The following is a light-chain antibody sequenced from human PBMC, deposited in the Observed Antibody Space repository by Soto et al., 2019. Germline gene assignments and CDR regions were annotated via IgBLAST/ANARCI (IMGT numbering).Light chain of an antibody. CDR3: QQYSAYPYT. CDR1: QSISHW. CDR2: DAS. Sequence: DIQMTLSPSTLSAFVGDTVTITCRASQSISHWLAWYQQRPGRAPKLLIYDASSLESGVPSRFSGSGSGTEFTLTISSLQPDDFATYYCQQYSAYPYTFGQGTKLEIK. J-gene: IGKJ2*01. V-gene: IGKV1-5*01.